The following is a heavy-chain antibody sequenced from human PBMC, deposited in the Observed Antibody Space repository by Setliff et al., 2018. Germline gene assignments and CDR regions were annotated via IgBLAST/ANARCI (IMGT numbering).Heavy chain of an antibody. CDR3: ARGVVRGVIRFDY. J-gene: IGHJ4*02. CDR1: GGSFSGYY. Sequence: SETLSLTCAVYGGSFSGYYWSWIRQPPGKGLEWIGEINHGGSTNYNPSLKSRVTISVDTSKNQFSLKLSSVTAADTAVYYCARGVVRGVIRFDYWGQGTLVTVSS. CDR2: INHGGST. D-gene: IGHD3-10*01. V-gene: IGHV4-34*01.